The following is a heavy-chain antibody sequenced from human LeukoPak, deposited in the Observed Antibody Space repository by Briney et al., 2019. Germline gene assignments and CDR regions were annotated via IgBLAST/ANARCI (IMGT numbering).Heavy chain of an antibody. CDR3: ARSPPTLAARPVDY. V-gene: IGHV1-2*02. CDR2: INAKSGGI. D-gene: IGHD6-6*01. J-gene: IGHJ4*02. Sequence: GESLKISCKASGYTFTGYYMHWVRQAPGQGLEWMGWINAKSGGINYAQKFQGRVTMTRDTSISTAYMELSRLRSDDTAVYYCARSPPTLAARPVDYWGQGTLVTVSS. CDR1: GYTFTGYY.